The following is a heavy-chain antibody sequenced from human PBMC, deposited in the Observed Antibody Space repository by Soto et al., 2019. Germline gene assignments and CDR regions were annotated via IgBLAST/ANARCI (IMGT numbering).Heavy chain of an antibody. Sequence: QVQLVQSGAEVKKPGSSVTVSCKTSGGTFSKDAINWVRQAPGQGLEWMGLLIPVFGSPIYEQKFQGRIRITADESTRTAFMDLSSLRSEDTAVYYCTRVLGYTFEPGKTRYYAMDVWGQGTTVSVSS. CDR2: LIPVFGSP. D-gene: IGHD5-18*01. CDR1: GGTFSKDA. V-gene: IGHV1-69*01. CDR3: TRVLGYTFEPGKTRYYAMDV. J-gene: IGHJ6*02.